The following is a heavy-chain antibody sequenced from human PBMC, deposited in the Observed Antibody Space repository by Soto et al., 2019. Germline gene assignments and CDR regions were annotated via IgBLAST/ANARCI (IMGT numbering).Heavy chain of an antibody. CDR2: IIPIFGTA. Sequence: QVQLVQSGAEVKKPGSSVKVSCKASGGTFSSYAISWVRQAPGQGLEWMGGIIPIFGTANYAQKFQGRVTITADESPSTAYMELSSLRSEDTAVYYCARDRRVSKQQHDAFDIWGQGTMVTVSS. CDR1: GGTFSSYA. J-gene: IGHJ3*02. V-gene: IGHV1-69*01. CDR3: ARDRRVSKQQHDAFDI. D-gene: IGHD6-13*01.